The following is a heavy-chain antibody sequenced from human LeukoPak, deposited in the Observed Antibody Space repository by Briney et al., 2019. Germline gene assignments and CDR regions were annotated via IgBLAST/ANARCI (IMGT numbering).Heavy chain of an antibody. J-gene: IGHJ5*02. Sequence: SETLSLTCAVYGGSFSGYYWSWIRQPPGKGLEWIGEINHSGSTNYNPSLKSRVTISVDTSKNQFSLKLSSVTAADTAVYYCARGGFDYGGTGPDNWFDPWGQGTLVTVSS. CDR3: ARGGFDYGGTGPDNWFDP. CDR1: GGSFSGYY. V-gene: IGHV4-34*01. D-gene: IGHD4-23*01. CDR2: INHSGST.